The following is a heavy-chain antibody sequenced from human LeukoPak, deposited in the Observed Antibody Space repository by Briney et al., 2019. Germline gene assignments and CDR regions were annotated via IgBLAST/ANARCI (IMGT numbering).Heavy chain of an antibody. CDR2: ISGSSTYI. CDR1: GFAFSSYS. Sequence: PGGPLRLSCAASGFAFSSYSMNWVRQAPGKGLEWVSSISGSSTYIYSANSLKGRFSISRDNAKNSLYLQMNSLRAEDTAVYFCARASLSEIIAAEAFFDSWGQGTLVAVSS. D-gene: IGHD6-13*01. J-gene: IGHJ4*02. V-gene: IGHV3-21*01. CDR3: ARASLSEIIAAEAFFDS.